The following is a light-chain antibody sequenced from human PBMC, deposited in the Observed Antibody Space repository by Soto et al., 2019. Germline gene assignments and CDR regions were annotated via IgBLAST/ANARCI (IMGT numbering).Light chain of an antibody. CDR1: SSDVGGYNY. Sequence: QSVLTQPPSASGSPGQSVTISCTGTSSDVGGYNYVSWYQQHPGKAPKLMIYEVSKRPSGVPDRFSGSKSGNPASLTVSGLQAEDDADYYCSADAGSNNLNVFGTGTKLTVL. CDR2: EVS. V-gene: IGLV2-8*01. CDR3: SADAGSNNLNV. J-gene: IGLJ1*01.